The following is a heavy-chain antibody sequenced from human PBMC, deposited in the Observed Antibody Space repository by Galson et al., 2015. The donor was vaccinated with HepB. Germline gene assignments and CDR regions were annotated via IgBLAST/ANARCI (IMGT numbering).Heavy chain of an antibody. CDR1: GFSFSSYA. CDR2: ITSTSDST. CDR3: AKGPHASHWYFDL. J-gene: IGHJ2*01. V-gene: IGHV3-23*01. Sequence: SLRLSCAASGFSFSSYAMSWVRQVPGKGLEFVAAITSTSDSTYHVDSVRGRFTISSDNYRNTLYLQMNSLRAEDTAIYYCAKGPHASHWYFDLWGRGTLVTVSS.